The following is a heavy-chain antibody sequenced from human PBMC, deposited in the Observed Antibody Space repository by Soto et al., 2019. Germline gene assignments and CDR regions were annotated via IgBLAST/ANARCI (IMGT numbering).Heavy chain of an antibody. J-gene: IGHJ4*02. CDR3: ASGIRLSLRRINNGYSG. CDR2: IILMFGTA. V-gene: IGHV1-69*12. Sequence: QVQLVQSGAEAKKPESSVKVSCKAPGGTFSTYAISWVRQAPGQGLEWMGGIILMFGTANYAQRFQDRVTITADESTNTVYMELSSLRSEDTDVYFCASGIRLSLRRINNGYSGWGQGALVTVSS. D-gene: IGHD3-22*01. CDR1: GGTFSTYA.